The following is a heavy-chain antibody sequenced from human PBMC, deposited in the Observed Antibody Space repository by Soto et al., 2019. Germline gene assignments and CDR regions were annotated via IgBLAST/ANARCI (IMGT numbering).Heavy chain of an antibody. V-gene: IGHV3-23*01. CDR2: IGGSGRKT. CDR3: AKDGLSDSPSAIDY. CDR1: GFTFTKSG. Sequence: QPVGSLRLSCAASGFTFTKSGMSWVRQAPGKGLEWVAGIGGSGRKTYYADSVKGRFSISRDNSKNSLFLQMNSLSADDTAIYYCAKDGLSDSPSAIDYWGLGTLVTVSS. D-gene: IGHD6-13*01. J-gene: IGHJ4*02.